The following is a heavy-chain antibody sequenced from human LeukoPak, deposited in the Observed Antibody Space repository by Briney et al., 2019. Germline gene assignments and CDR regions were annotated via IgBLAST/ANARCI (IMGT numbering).Heavy chain of an antibody. CDR2: IYYSGGT. J-gene: IGHJ6*03. CDR1: GGSVSSGSYY. Sequence: SETLSLTCTVSGGSVSSGSYYWSWIRQPPGKRLEWIGYIYYSGGTNYNPSLKSRVTISVDTSKNQFSLKLSSVTAADTAVYYCARGSSSLEWLLYLDYYYMDVWGKGTTVTVSS. CDR3: ARGSSSLEWLLYLDYYYMDV. D-gene: IGHD3-3*01. V-gene: IGHV4-61*01.